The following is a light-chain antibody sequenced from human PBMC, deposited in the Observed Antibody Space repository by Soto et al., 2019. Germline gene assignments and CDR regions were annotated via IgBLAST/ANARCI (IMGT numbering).Light chain of an antibody. CDR1: QDISNF. CDR2: DVS. CDR3: QQYDKQPVT. Sequence: DVQMTPSPSSLSASVGDRVTIAVQASQDISNFLNWYHQAPGKAPQLLIYDVSNLQPGVASRFSGSGSGTDFTFTISTLQPEDIGTFYCQQYDKQPVTFGGGTKVDIK. J-gene: IGKJ4*01. V-gene: IGKV1-33*01.